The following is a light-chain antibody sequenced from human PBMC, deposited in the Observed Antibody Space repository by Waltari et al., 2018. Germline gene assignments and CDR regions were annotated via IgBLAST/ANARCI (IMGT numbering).Light chain of an antibody. CDR3: CSYAGSAISM. CDR1: TSDIGKYNL. V-gene: IGLV2-23*02. CDR2: DVN. J-gene: IGLJ3*02. Sequence: QSALTQTASVSGSPGQAITISCSGTTSDIGKYNLVSWYQQHPGKAPTLIIYDVNKRPSGVSNRFSGSKSVNTAFLTISGLQSADEADYYCCSYAGSAISMFGGGTKVTVL.